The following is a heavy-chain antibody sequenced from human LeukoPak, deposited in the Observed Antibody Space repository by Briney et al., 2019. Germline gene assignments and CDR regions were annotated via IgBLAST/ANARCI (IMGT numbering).Heavy chain of an antibody. J-gene: IGHJ6*03. CDR2: IYTSGST. Sequence: SETLSLTCTVSGGSISSYYWSWIRQPTGKGLEWIGRIYTSGSTNYNPSLKSRVTMSVDTSKNQFSLKLSSVTAADTAVYYCASSSWNYYYYMDVWGKGTTVTVSS. CDR1: GGSISSYY. D-gene: IGHD6-6*01. V-gene: IGHV4-4*07. CDR3: ASSSWNYYYYMDV.